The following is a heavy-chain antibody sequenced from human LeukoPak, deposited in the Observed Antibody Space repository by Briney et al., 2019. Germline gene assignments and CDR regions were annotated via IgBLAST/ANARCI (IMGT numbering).Heavy chain of an antibody. Sequence: GSVKDSCKASEYTFTRYYMHSVRPPSCLALESMRWSDTDSGVTDYAQKFQGRVTMTRDTSISTAYMEVSRLRSDDTAVYYCASNYYDGRGRDPCLSFDPWGQGTLVTVSS. CDR3: ASNYYDGRGRDPCLSFDP. J-gene: IGHJ5*02. V-gene: IGHV1-2*02. CDR2: SDTDSGVT. CDR1: EYTFTRYY. D-gene: IGHD3-22*01.